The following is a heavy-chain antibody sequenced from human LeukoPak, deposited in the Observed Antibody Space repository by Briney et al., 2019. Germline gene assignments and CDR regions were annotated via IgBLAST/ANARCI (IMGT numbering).Heavy chain of an antibody. Sequence: SETLSLTCTVSGDSIISTNYYWSWIRQPPGKGLEWIGYIYYSGSTNYNPSLKSRVTISVDTSKNQFSLKLSSVTAADTAVYYCARVLAVAGVLDYYYYMDVWGKGTTVTISS. J-gene: IGHJ6*03. D-gene: IGHD6-19*01. CDR2: IYYSGST. CDR1: GDSIISTNYY. CDR3: ARVLAVAGVLDYYYYMDV. V-gene: IGHV4-61*05.